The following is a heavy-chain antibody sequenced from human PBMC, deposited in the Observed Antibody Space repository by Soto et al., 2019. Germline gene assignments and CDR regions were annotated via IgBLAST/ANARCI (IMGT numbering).Heavy chain of an antibody. CDR2: IKSKTDGGTT. D-gene: IGHD5-12*01. J-gene: IGHJ3*02. Sequence: GGSLRLSCAASGFTFSNAWMSWVRQAPGKGLEWVGRIKSKTDGGTTDYAAPVKGRFTISRDDSKNTRYRKMNSLKTEDTAVYYCTSGYSGYDDTFDIWGQGTMVTVSS. CDR3: TSGYSGYDDTFDI. V-gene: IGHV3-15*01. CDR1: GFTFSNAW.